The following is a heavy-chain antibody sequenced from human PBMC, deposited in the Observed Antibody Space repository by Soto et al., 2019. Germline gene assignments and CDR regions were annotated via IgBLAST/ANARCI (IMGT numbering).Heavy chain of an antibody. D-gene: IGHD5-18*01. J-gene: IGHJ5*02. CDR1: GFSISRYW. CDR3: ARGGFSYGTGIEH. CDR2: KKQDGSEE. Sequence: GGSLRLSCAASGFSISRYWMSWVRQAPGKGLEWVADKKQDGSEEYYVDSVKGRFTVSRDNAKNSVYLQLTSLRVEDTALYYCARGGFSYGTGIEHWGQGALVTV. V-gene: IGHV3-7*01.